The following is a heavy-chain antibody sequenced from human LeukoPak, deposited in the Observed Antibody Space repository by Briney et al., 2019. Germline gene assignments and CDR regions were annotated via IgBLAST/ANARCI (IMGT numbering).Heavy chain of an antibody. CDR3: ARNGEPGRSSWYDY. CDR2: IYYSGST. Sequence: SETLSLTCTVSGGSISSYYWSWTRQPPGKGLEWIGYIYYSGSTNYNPSLKSRVTISVDTSKNQFSLKLSSVTAADTAVYYCARNGEPGRSSWYDYWGQGTLVTVSS. D-gene: IGHD6-13*01. V-gene: IGHV4-59*01. CDR1: GGSISSYY. J-gene: IGHJ4*02.